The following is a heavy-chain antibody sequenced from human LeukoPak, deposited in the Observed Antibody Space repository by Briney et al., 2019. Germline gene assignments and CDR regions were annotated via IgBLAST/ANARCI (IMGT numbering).Heavy chain of an antibody. D-gene: IGHD3-16*01. Sequence: SETLSLTCAVYGGSFTGYHWNWIRQAPGKWLQWIGEVNHRGMTNYNPSLKSRVIISADTSKNQFSLKLTSVTAAATAIYYCERGTTSEISVPYYFDDWGQGTLVTVSS. CDR2: VNHRGMT. CDR3: ERGTTSEISVPYYFDD. CDR1: GGSFTGYH. J-gene: IGHJ4*02. V-gene: IGHV4-34*01.